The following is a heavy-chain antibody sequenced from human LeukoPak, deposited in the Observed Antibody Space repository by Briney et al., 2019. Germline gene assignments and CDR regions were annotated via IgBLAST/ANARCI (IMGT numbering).Heavy chain of an antibody. CDR3: AKDLSYGDYGAFFDY. V-gene: IGHV3-30*18. D-gene: IGHD4-17*01. J-gene: IGHJ4*02. Sequence: GGSLRLSCAASGFTFSSYGMHWVRQAPGKGLEWVAVISYDGSNKYYADSVKGRFTISRDNSKNTLYLQMNSLRAEDTAVYYCAKDLSYGDYGAFFDYWGQGTLVTVSS. CDR1: GFTFSSYG. CDR2: ISYDGSNK.